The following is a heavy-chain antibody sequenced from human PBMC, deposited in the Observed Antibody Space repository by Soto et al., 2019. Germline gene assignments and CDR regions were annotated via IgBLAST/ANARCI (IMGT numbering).Heavy chain of an antibody. V-gene: IGHV3-30*18. CDR3: AKDWGLTGTPYFDY. Sequence: GGSLRLSCAASGFTFSSYGIHWVRQAPGKGLEWVAGISYDGSIEYYADSVKGRFTISRDNSKNTLYLQMNSLRAEDTAVYYCAKDWGLTGTPYFDYWGQGTLVTVSS. D-gene: IGHD1-20*01. J-gene: IGHJ4*02. CDR1: GFTFSSYG. CDR2: ISYDGSIE.